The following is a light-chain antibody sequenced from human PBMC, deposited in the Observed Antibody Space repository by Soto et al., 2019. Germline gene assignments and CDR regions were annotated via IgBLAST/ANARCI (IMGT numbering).Light chain of an antibody. CDR2: GTS. Sequence: EIVLTQSPATLSLSPGERATLSCRASQSVSSSYLAWYQQKSGQAPRLLLYGTSSRATGIPERFSGSGSGTDFTLTISRLEPEDFAVYYCQHYGSSRTFGQGTKVDIK. CDR1: QSVSSSY. J-gene: IGKJ1*01. CDR3: QHYGSSRT. V-gene: IGKV3-20*01.